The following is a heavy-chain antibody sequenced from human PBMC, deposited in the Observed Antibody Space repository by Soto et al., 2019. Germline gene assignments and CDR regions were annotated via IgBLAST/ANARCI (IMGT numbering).Heavy chain of an antibody. CDR3: ARDLVPTATRGLNWFDP. CDR2: INAGNGNT. D-gene: IGHD2-15*01. Sequence: GASVKVSCKASGYTFTSYAMHWVRQAPGQRLEWMGWINAGNGNTKYSQKFQGRVTITRDTSASTAYMELSSLRSEDTAVYYCARDLVPTATRGLNWFDPWGQGTLVTVSS. J-gene: IGHJ5*02. CDR1: GYTFTSYA. V-gene: IGHV1-3*01.